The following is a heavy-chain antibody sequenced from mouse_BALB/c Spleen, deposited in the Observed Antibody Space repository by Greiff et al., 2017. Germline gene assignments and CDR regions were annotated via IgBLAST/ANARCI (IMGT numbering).Heavy chain of an antibody. D-gene: IGHD1-1*01. CDR2: IRNKANGYTT. V-gene: IGHV7-3*02. J-gene: IGHJ3*01. CDR1: GFTFTDYY. CDR3: ARDRVSYYYGSALAY. Sequence: DVMLVESGGGLVQPGGSLRLSCATSGFTFTDYYMSWVRQPPGKALEWLGFIRNKANGYTTEYSASVKGRFTISRDNSQSILYLQMNTLRAEDSATYYCARDRVSYYYGSALAYWGQGTLVTVSA.